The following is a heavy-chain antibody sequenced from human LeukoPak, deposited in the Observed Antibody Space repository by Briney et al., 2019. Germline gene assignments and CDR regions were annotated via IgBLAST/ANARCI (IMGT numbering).Heavy chain of an antibody. V-gene: IGHV1-18*01. CDR1: GYRFTTYG. D-gene: IGHD2-2*01. CDR2: INVYSGST. J-gene: IGHJ4*01. Sequence: ASVKVSCKASGYRFTTYGSSWVRQAPGQGLEWMAWINVYSGSTEYKADLQGRLTVATETSTTTAYMELRSLRSDDTAVYYCGECSSTSCYPRRDYWGHGTLVTVSS. CDR3: GECSSTSCYPRRDY.